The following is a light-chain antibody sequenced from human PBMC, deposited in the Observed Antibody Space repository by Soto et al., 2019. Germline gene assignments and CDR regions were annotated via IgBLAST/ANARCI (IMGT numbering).Light chain of an antibody. V-gene: IGKV3-20*01. CDR2: GAS. CDR3: HHYGSS. CDR1: QSVNSKY. J-gene: IGKJ4*01. Sequence: EIVLTQSPATLSLSPGERASLSCRASQSVNSKYLAWYQQTPGQAPRLVIYGASNRATGLPDRFSGSGSGTDFTLTISRLDPEDFSFYYCHHYGSSFGGGTRVEFK.